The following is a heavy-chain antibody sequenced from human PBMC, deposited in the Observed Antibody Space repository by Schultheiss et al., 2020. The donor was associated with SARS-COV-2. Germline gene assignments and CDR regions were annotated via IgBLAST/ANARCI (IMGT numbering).Heavy chain of an antibody. J-gene: IGHJ4*02. Sequence: GGSLRLSCAASGFTFSSYGMHWVRQAPEKGLEWVSYISSTSSSIHYADSVKGRFTISRDNTKNSLYLQMNSLKTEDTAVYYCARGLAEWEPGVFDYWGQGTLVTVSS. CDR1: GFTFSSYG. D-gene: IGHD1-26*01. V-gene: IGHV3-48*04. CDR3: ARGLAEWEPGVFDY. CDR2: ISSTSSSI.